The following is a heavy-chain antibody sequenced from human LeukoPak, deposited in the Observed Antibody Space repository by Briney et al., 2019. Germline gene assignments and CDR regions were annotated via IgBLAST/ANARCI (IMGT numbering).Heavy chain of an antibody. CDR3: AKAGGVEAAGIFDY. V-gene: IGHV3-30*02. J-gene: IGHJ4*02. CDR1: GFIFNRYC. CDR2: IRYDGSNK. D-gene: IGHD6-13*01. Sequence: GGSLRLSCAASGFIFNRYCMHWVRQAPGKGLEGVAFIRYDGSNKYYADSVKGRFTISRDNSKNTLYLQMQSLRAEDTAVYFCAKAGGVEAAGIFDYWGQGTLVTFSS.